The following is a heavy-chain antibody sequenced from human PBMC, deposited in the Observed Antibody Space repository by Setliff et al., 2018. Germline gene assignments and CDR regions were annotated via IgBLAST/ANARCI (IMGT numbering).Heavy chain of an antibody. Sequence: SLTCTVSRGSINSHYWSWIRQAAGKGLEWIGRIYADGSTNYNPSLKSRVTMSIDTSKNQFFLEVRSVTAADTAVYYCARDRGSNNSPEDFDYWGLGTLVTVSS. CDR3: ARDRGSNNSPEDFDY. V-gene: IGHV4-4*07. J-gene: IGHJ4*02. D-gene: IGHD1-20*01. CDR1: RGSINSHY. CDR2: IYADGST.